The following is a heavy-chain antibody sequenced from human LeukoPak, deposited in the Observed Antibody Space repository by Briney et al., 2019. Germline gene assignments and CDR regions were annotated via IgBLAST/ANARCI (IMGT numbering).Heavy chain of an antibody. J-gene: IGHJ4*02. Sequence: GGSLRLSCAASGFTFSSYWMSWLRQAPGKGLEWVANIKQDGSEKYYVDSVKGRFTISRDNAKNSLYLQMNSLRAEDTAVYYCAREYYDFWSGYSDYWGQGTLVTVSS. CDR1: GFTFSSYW. CDR2: IKQDGSEK. V-gene: IGHV3-7*01. CDR3: AREYYDFWSGYSDY. D-gene: IGHD3-3*01.